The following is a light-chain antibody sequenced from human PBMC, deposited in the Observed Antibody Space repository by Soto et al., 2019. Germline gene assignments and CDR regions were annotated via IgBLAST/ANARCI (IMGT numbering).Light chain of an antibody. CDR2: SNH. V-gene: IGLV1-36*01. CDR3: AAWDDSLNGVV. CDR1: SSNIGNNA. J-gene: IGLJ3*02. Sequence: QSVLTQPPSVSEAPRQRVTISCSGSSSNIGNNAVNWYQQLPGKAPKLLIYSNHQRPSGVPDRFSGSKSGTSASLAISGLQSDDEADYYCAAWDDSLNGVVFGGGTKVTVL.